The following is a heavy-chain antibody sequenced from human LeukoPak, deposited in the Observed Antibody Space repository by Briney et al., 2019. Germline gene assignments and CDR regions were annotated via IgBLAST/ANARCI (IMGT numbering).Heavy chain of an antibody. D-gene: IGHD5-18*01. CDR2: IYSDGSST. CDR3: ERREGGYSYTPLGN. CDR1: GFTFSSYW. Sequence: GGSLRLSCAASGFTFSSYWMHWVRQAPGKGLVWVSRIYSDGSSTRYADSVKGRFTVSRDTAKNTLYLQMNSLRAEDTAVYYCERREGGYSYTPLGNGAQETLVTVSS. J-gene: IGHJ4*02. V-gene: IGHV3-74*01.